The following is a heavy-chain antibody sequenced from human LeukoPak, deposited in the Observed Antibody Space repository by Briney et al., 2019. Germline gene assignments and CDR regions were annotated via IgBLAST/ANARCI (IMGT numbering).Heavy chain of an antibody. CDR2: IKQDGNEI. Sequence: GGSLRLSCAASGFTFSTYWMSWVRQAPGKGLEWVANIKQDGNEIYYVDSVKGRFTISRDNAKNSLYLQMNSLRADYTAVYYCARDWGTYSSSRGDYWGQGILVTASS. CDR3: ARDWGTYSSSRGDY. CDR1: GFTFSTYW. V-gene: IGHV3-7*05. D-gene: IGHD6-6*01. J-gene: IGHJ4*02.